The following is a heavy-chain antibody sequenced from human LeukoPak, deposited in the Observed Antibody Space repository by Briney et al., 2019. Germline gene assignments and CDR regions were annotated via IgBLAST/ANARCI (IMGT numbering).Heavy chain of an antibody. Sequence: SVKVSCRASGGTFSSYAISWVRQAPGQGLEWMGGIIPIFGTANYAQKFQGRVTITADESTSTAYMELSSLRSEDTAVYYCARGTDSSGYFAPLDYWGQGTLVTVSS. V-gene: IGHV1-69*13. J-gene: IGHJ4*02. CDR2: IIPIFGTA. CDR1: GGTFSSYA. CDR3: ARGTDSSGYFAPLDY. D-gene: IGHD3-22*01.